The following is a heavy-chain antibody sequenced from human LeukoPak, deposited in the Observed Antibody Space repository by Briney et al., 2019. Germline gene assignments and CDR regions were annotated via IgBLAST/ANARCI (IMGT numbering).Heavy chain of an antibody. CDR1: GFTFSSYS. D-gene: IGHD6-19*01. V-gene: IGHV3-21*01. CDR3: ARDDLVGYSSGWYVPIAGYYMDV. Sequence: PGGSLRLSCAASGFTFSSYSMSWVRQAPGKGLEWVSSISSSSSYIYYADSVKGRFTISRDNAKNSLYLQMNSLRAEDTAVYYCARDDLVGYSSGWYVPIAGYYMDVWGKGTTVTVSS. CDR2: ISSSSSYI. J-gene: IGHJ6*03.